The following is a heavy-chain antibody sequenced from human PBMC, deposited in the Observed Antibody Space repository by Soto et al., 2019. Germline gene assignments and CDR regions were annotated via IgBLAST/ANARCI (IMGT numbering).Heavy chain of an antibody. Sequence: ASVKVSCKAFGSAFKTYDINWVRQATGQGLEWMGWMNPNSGNTGYAQKFQGRVTMTRNTSISTAYMELSSLRSEDTAVYYCARTLYGDNVDYWGQGTLVTVSS. V-gene: IGHV1-8*02. J-gene: IGHJ4*02. D-gene: IGHD4-17*01. CDR1: GSAFKTYD. CDR2: MNPNSGNT. CDR3: ARTLYGDNVDY.